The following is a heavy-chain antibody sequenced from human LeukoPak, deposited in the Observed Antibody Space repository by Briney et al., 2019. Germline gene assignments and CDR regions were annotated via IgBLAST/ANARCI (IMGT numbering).Heavy chain of an antibody. V-gene: IGHV3-23*01. J-gene: IGHJ5*02. CDR1: GFTFSSYA. D-gene: IGHD6-19*01. Sequence: GGSLRLSCAASGFTFSSYAMSWVRQAPGKGLEWVSAISGSGGNTYYADSVKGRFTISRDNSKNTLYLQMNSLTAEDTAVYYCATKQWLVRGWFDPWGQGTLVTVSS. CDR3: ATKQWLVRGWFDP. CDR2: ISGSGGNT.